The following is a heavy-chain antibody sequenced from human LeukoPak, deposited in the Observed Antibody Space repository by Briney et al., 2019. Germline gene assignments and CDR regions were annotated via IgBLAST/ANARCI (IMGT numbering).Heavy chain of an antibody. CDR3: ARVYDILTGWAFDI. Sequence: GGSLRLSCAASGFTFSSYSMTWVRQAPGKGLEWVPSISSSSIYIYYADSVKGRFTISRDNAKNSLYLQMNSLRAEDTALYYCARVYDILTGWAFDIWGQGTMVTVSS. J-gene: IGHJ3*02. D-gene: IGHD3-9*01. V-gene: IGHV3-21*01. CDR1: GFTFSSYS. CDR2: ISSSSIYI.